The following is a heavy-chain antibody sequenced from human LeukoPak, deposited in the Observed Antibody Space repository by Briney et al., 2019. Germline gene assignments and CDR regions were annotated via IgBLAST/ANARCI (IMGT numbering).Heavy chain of an antibody. J-gene: IGHJ6*02. V-gene: IGHV3-48*01. CDR2: ICGSTGTI. Sequence: GGSLTLSCAASGFTFSAYSMIWVRQAPGKGLEWISYICGSTGTIYYADSVKGRFTISNDNAQNSLYLQMNSLGAEDTAVYYCARGGRGDYGSGSYYKYGTDVGGQGTTVTASS. D-gene: IGHD3-10*01. CDR3: ARGGRGDYGSGSYYKYGTDV. CDR1: GFTFSAYS.